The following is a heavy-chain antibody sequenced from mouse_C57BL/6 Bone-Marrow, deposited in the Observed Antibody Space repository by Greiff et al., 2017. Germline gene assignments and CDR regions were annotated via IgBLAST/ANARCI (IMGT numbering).Heavy chain of an antibody. CDR3: ARSYAMDY. CDR2: IDPSDSYT. V-gene: IGHV1-69*01. J-gene: IGHJ4*01. Sequence: VQLQQPGAELVMPGASVKLSCKASGYTFTSYWMHWVKQRPGQGLAWIGEIDPSDSYTNSNQKFKGKSTLTVDKSSSTAYMQLSSLTSEDSAVYYCARSYAMDYWGQGTSVTVSS. CDR1: GYTFTSYW.